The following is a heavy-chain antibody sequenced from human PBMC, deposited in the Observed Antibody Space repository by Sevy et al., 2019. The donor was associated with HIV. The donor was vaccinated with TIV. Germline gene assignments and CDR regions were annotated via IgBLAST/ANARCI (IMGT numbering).Heavy chain of an antibody. J-gene: IGHJ4*02. Sequence: GVSLRLSCAASGFTFSDYFMTWIRQAPGKGLEWVSHISGSGITTYYADSVKGRFIVSRDNAKNSLYLQMNSLRAEDTAVFYCAAGVGAAPGDYWGQGTLVTVSS. V-gene: IGHV3-11*01. CDR3: AAGVGAAPGDY. D-gene: IGHD2-15*01. CDR2: ISGSGITT. CDR1: GFTFSDYF.